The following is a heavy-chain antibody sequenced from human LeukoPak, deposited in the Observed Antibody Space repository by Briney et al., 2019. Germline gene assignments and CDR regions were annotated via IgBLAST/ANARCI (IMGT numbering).Heavy chain of an antibody. V-gene: IGHV3-20*04. Sequence: GGTLRLSCAASGFTFSSYGMSWVRQAPGKGLEWVSGISWNSGSIGYADSVKGRFTISRDNAKNSLYLQMNSLRAEDTALYYCARVGGYCSGGSCYRHYYYYMDVWGKGTTVTVSS. CDR1: GFTFSSYG. CDR2: ISWNSGSI. CDR3: ARVGGYCSGGSCYRHYYYYMDV. D-gene: IGHD2-15*01. J-gene: IGHJ6*03.